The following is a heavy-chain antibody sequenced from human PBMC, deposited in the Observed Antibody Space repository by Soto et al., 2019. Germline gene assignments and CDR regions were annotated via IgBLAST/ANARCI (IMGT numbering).Heavy chain of an antibody. CDR2: ISPNSGGT. D-gene: IGHD6-13*01. J-gene: IGHJ3*02. CDR1: GYTFTVYY. CDR3: ARQRKGAAAGPVDAFDI. Sequence: QVHLVQSGAEVKKPGASVKVSCKASGYTFTVYYMHWVRQAPGQGLEWMGWISPNSGGTFAAQKFQGRVTMIRDTSVNMACMELTSLKSDDTAVYYCARQRKGAAAGPVDAFDIWGQGTMVTVSS. V-gene: IGHV1-2*02.